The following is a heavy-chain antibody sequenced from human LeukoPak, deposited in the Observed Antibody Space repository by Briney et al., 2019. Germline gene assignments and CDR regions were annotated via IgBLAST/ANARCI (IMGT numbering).Heavy chain of an antibody. CDR3: AGIDIYYYDSSGYYSFDY. J-gene: IGHJ4*02. D-gene: IGHD3-22*01. CDR2: TYYRSKWYN. V-gene: IGHV6-1*01. Sequence: SQTLSLTCAISGDSVSSNSAAWNWIRQSPSRGLEWLGRTYYRSKWYNDYAVSVKSRITINPDTSKNQFSLKLSSVTAADTAVYYCAGIDIYYYDSSGYYSFDYWGQGTLVTVSS. CDR1: GDSVSSNSAA.